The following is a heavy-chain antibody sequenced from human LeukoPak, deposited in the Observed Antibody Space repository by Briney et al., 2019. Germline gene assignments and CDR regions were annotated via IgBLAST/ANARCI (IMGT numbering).Heavy chain of an antibody. J-gene: IGHJ4*02. CDR1: GFTVSSKY. CDR3: AKIWHEAVYYFDY. D-gene: IGHD2-8*01. Sequence: GGSLRLSCAASGFTVSSKYMNWVRQAPGKGLEWVSVIYTDGSTYYADSVRARFSISRDDSKNTLSLQMNSLRAEDTAVYYCAKIWHEAVYYFDYWGQGTLVTVSS. V-gene: IGHV3-66*01. CDR2: IYTDGST.